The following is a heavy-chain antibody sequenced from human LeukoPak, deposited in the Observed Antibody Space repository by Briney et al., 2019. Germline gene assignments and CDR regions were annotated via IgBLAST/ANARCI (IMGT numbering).Heavy chain of an antibody. Sequence: ASVKVSCKASGYTFTGYYMHGVRPAPGQGLEGMGWINPNSGGTNYEQKFQGRVTMTRDTSISTAYMELSRLRSDDTAVYYCARLEYDSSGYYYFDYWGQGTLVTVSS. CDR1: GYTFTGYY. CDR3: ARLEYDSSGYYYFDY. CDR2: INPNSGGT. D-gene: IGHD3-22*01. V-gene: IGHV1-2*02. J-gene: IGHJ4*02.